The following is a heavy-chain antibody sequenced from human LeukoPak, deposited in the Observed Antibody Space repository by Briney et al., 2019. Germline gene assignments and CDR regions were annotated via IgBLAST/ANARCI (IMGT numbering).Heavy chain of an antibody. CDR3: ASSNWGFLRDPYYFDY. D-gene: IGHD7-27*01. CDR2: IYTSGST. CDR1: GGSISSYY. Sequence: KSSETLSLTCTVSGGSISSYYWSWIRQPAGKGLEWIGRIYTSGSTNYNPSLKSRVTISVDTSKNQFSLKLSSVTAADTAVYYCASSNWGFLRDPYYFDYWGQGTLVTVSS. J-gene: IGHJ4*02. V-gene: IGHV4-4*07.